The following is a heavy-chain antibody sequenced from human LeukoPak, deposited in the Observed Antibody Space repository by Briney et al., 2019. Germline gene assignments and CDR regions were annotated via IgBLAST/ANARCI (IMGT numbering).Heavy chain of an antibody. D-gene: IGHD1-26*01. CDR2: ISTNSDIR. J-gene: IGHJ5*02. V-gene: IGHV1-18*01. CDR1: GYTFTSYG. CDR3: ARDWDAMNNCFDP. Sequence: GASVKVSCKASGYTFTSYGISWVRQAPGQGLEWMGWISTNSDIRTYAQTLQGRFTMTTDTATTTAYMELNNLTFDDTAVYYCARDWDAMNNCFDPWGQGTLVTVSS.